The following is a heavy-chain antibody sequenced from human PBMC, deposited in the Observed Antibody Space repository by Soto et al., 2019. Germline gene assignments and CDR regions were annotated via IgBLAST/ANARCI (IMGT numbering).Heavy chain of an antibody. CDR1: GGSISSYY. D-gene: IGHD4-17*01. CDR3: AKDMKWGGMTTIHYFDS. Sequence: LSLTCTVSGGSISSYYLSWIRQPPGKGLEWVSGISWNSETIDYADSVKGRFTISRGNAKSSLFLQMNSLRPDDTALYYCAKDMKWGGMTTIHYFDSWGQGTLVTVSS. CDR2: ISWNSETI. V-gene: IGHV3-9*01. J-gene: IGHJ4*02.